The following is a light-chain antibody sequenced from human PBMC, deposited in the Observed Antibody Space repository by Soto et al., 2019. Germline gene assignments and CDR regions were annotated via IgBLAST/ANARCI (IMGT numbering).Light chain of an antibody. J-gene: IGLJ2*01. Sequence: QSVLTQPASVSGSPGQSITTSCTGTSSDVGSYNLVSWYQQHPGEAPKLIIYEVSKRPSGVSNRFSGSKSGNTASLTISGLQAEDEADYYCCSYVGSTNVVFGGGTKLTVL. CDR3: CSYVGSTNVV. CDR2: EVS. V-gene: IGLV2-23*02. CDR1: SSDVGSYNL.